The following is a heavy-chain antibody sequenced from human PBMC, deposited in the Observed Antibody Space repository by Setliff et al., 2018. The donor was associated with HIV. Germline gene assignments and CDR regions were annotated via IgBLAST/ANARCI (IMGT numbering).Heavy chain of an antibody. CDR2: MYYRGTT. CDR3: ARQGLTMNRGVPAPILYYFDY. J-gene: IGHJ4*02. CDR1: GGSIVSSSYY. D-gene: IGHD3-10*01. Sequence: SETLSLTCTVSGGSIVSSSYYWGWIRQPPGEGLEWIGTMYYRGTTYNNPSLKSRVTFSADTSKNQFSLNLNSVTATDTAVYYCARQGLTMNRGVPAPILYYFDYWGPGILVTVSS. V-gene: IGHV4-39*01.